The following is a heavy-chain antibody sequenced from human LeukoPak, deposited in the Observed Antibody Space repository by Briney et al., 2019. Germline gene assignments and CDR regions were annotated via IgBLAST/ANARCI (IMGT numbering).Heavy chain of an antibody. CDR1: GYTFMNYG. D-gene: IGHD1/OR15-1a*01. V-gene: IGHV1-18*01. Sequence: ASVKLSCKTSGYTFMNYGINWVRQAPGPGLEWMGCISSYNVNKTSAQKFQCRVTPTTATSTNTGSLELRRLTFDDTAVDYCARGHHDIGTTGTFDVWGQGTRVIVSS. CDR3: ARGHHDIGTTGTFDV. CDR2: ISSYNVNK. J-gene: IGHJ3*01.